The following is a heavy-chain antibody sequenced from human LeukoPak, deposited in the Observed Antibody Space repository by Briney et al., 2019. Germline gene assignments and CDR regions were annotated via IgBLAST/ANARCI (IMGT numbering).Heavy chain of an antibody. D-gene: IGHD5-18*01. J-gene: IGHJ4*02. CDR3: ARAGGVGYGSFGFDY. V-gene: IGHV4-31*03. Sequence: ETSETLSLTCTVSGGSISSGGYYWSWIRQHPGKGLEWIGYIYYSGSTYYNPSLKSRVTISVDTSKNQFSLKLSSVTAADTAVYYCARAGGVGYGSFGFDYWGQGTLVTVSS. CDR1: GGSISSGGYY. CDR2: IYYSGST.